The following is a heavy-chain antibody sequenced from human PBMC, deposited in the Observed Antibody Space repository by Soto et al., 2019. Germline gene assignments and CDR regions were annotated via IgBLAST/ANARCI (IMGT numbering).Heavy chain of an antibody. D-gene: IGHD4-17*01. CDR3: ATKSHYGDYTSNYYYYGMDV. CDR2: SDPEDGET. Sequence: ASVKVSCKVSGYTLTELSMHWVRQAPGKGLEWMGGSDPEDGETIYAQKFQGRVTMTEDTSTDTAYMELSSLRSEDTAVYYCATKSHYGDYTSNYYYYGMDVWGQGTTVTFSS. V-gene: IGHV1-24*01. CDR1: GYTLTELS. J-gene: IGHJ6*02.